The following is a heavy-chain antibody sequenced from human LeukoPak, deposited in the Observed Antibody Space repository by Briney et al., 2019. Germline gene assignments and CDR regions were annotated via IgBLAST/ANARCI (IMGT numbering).Heavy chain of an antibody. J-gene: IGHJ6*02. D-gene: IGHD5-12*01. V-gene: IGHV3-21*01. CDR3: ARDGAEEYSGYDEAGDYYYGMDV. CDR2: ISSSSSYI. Sequence: GGSLRFSCAASGFTFSSYSMNWVRQAPGKGLEWVSSISSSSSYIYYADSVKGRFTISRDNAKNSLYLQMNSLRAEDTAVYYCARDGAEEYSGYDEAGDYYYGMDVWGQGTTVTVSS. CDR1: GFTFSSYS.